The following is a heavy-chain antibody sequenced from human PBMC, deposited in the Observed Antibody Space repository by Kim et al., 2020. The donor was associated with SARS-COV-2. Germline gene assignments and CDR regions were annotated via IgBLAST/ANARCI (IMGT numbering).Heavy chain of an antibody. D-gene: IGHD6-19*01. V-gene: IGHV3-74*01. Sequence: GGSLRLSCAASGFTFSSYWMHWVRQAPGKGLVWVSRINSDGSSTSYADSVKGRFTISRDNAKNTLYLQMNSLRAEDTAVYYCARGSVGWDGYYYYYYGMDVWGQGTTVTVSS. CDR1: GFTFSSYW. J-gene: IGHJ6*02. CDR3: ARGSVGWDGYYYYYYGMDV. CDR2: INSDGSST.